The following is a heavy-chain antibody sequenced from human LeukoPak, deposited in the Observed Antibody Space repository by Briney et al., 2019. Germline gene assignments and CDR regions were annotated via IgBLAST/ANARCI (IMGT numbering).Heavy chain of an antibody. V-gene: IGHV4-34*01. CDR1: GGSFSGYY. Sequence: SETLSLTCAVYGGSFSGYYWSWIRQPPGKGLEWIGEINHSGSTNYNPSLKSRVTISVDTSKNQFSLKLSSVTAADTAVYYCARGQFIVVAPANGAFYYYMDVWGKGTTVTVSS. J-gene: IGHJ6*03. CDR3: ARGQFIVVAPANGAFYYYMDV. CDR2: INHSGST. D-gene: IGHD2-2*01.